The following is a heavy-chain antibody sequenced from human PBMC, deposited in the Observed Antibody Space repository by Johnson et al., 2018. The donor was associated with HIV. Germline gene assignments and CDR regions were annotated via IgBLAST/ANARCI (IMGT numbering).Heavy chain of an antibody. CDR3: AKGHSSGYPKDAFDI. V-gene: IGHV3-30-3*01. Sequence: QVQLVESGGGSVKSGGSLRVSCAASGFTFSNSAMHWVRQAPGKGLEWVAVISYAGDNVYYADSVKGRFTISRDNSKNTLYLQMNSLRTEDTAMYYCAKGHSSGYPKDAFDIWGRGTIVTVSS. CDR2: ISYAGDNV. CDR1: GFTFSNSA. J-gene: IGHJ3*02. D-gene: IGHD3-22*01.